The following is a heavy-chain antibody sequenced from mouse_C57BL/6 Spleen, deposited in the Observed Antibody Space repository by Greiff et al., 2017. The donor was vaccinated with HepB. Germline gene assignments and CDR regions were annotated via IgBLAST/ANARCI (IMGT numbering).Heavy chain of an antibody. CDR3: ARASNWDFDY. CDR2: ISSGGSYT. Sequence: EVQLVESGGDLVKPGGSLKLSCAASGFTFSSYGMSWVRQTPDKRLEWVATISSGGSYTYYPDSVKGRFTISRDNAKNTLYLQMSSLKSEDTAMYYCARASNWDFDYWGQSTTLTVSS. CDR1: GFTFSSYG. D-gene: IGHD4-1*02. J-gene: IGHJ2*01. V-gene: IGHV5-6*01.